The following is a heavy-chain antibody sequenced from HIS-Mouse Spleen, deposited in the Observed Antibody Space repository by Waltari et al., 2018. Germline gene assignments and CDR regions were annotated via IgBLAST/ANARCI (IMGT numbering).Heavy chain of an antibody. V-gene: IGHV2-70*15. D-gene: IGHD2-15*01. CDR1: GFSLSPSGMC. CDR3: ARIALRGIWFDY. J-gene: IGHJ4*02. Sequence: QVTLRESGPALVKPTQTLTLTCTFSGFSLSPSGMCVSWTRQPPGKALEWLARIDWDDDKYYSTSLKTRLTISKDTSKNQVVLTMTNMDPVDTATYYCARIALRGIWFDYWGQGTLVTVSS. CDR2: IDWDDDK.